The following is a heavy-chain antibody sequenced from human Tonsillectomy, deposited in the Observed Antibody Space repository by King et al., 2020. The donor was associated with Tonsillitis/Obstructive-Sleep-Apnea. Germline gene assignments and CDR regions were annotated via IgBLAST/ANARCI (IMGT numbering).Heavy chain of an antibody. CDR1: EFSITTTGVG. V-gene: IGHV2-5*02. D-gene: IGHD4-11*01. J-gene: IGHJ5*02. Sequence: TLKESGPTLVKPTQTLTLTCTFSEFSITTTGVGVGWIRPPPGKALEWLALINWDGDKRYSPSLQSRLSITMDTSKNHVDLTMTNMDPEYTATYYCALIVDYSDNYFDPWGQGTLVTVSS. CDR2: INWDGDK. CDR3: ALIVDYSDNYFDP.